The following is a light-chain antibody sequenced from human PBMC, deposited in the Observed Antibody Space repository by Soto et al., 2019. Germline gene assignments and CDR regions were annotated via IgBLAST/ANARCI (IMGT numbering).Light chain of an antibody. CDR1: QSISSSY. Sequence: EIVLTQSPGTLSLSPGERATLSCRASQSISSSYLAWYQQKPGQAPRLLIYAAPSRATGIPDRFSGSGSGTDFTLTISRLEPGDFAVYYCQQYGSSSYTFGQGTQLEIK. J-gene: IGKJ2*01. CDR2: AAP. V-gene: IGKV3-20*01. CDR3: QQYGSSSYT.